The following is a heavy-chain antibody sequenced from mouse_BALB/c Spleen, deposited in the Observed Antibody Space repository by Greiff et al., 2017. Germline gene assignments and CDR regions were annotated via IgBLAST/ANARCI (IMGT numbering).Heavy chain of an antibody. CDR1: GFNIKDTY. CDR2: IDPANGNT. Sequence: VQLQQSGAELVKPGASVKLSCTASGFNIKDTYMHWGKQRPEQGLEWIGRIDPANGNTKYDPKFQGKATITADTSSNTAYLQLSSLTSEDTAVYYCASGSYGAYWGQGTLVTVSA. V-gene: IGHV14-3*02. D-gene: IGHD1-1*02. J-gene: IGHJ3*01. CDR3: ASGSYGAY.